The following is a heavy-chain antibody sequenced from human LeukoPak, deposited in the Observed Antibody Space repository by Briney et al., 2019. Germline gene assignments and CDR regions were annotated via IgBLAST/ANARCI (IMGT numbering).Heavy chain of an antibody. CDR1: GFSFNSYT. CDR3: VRDVSRRIGMDV. J-gene: IGHJ6*02. CDR2: ISPVSSYT. D-gene: IGHD2/OR15-2a*01. V-gene: IGHV3-21*01. Sequence: GGSLRLSCLASGFSFNSYTMNWVREAPGEGLEWVSTISPVSSYTWYAESVKGRFTISRDNPKNSLYLQMDSLRAEDTTVYYCVRDVSRRIGMDVWGQGTTVTVSS.